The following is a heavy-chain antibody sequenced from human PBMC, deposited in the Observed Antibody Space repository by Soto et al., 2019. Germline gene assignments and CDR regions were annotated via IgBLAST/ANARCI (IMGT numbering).Heavy chain of an antibody. CDR3: ARSIAAPPYNCFDP. J-gene: IGHJ5*02. CDR1: GGSFSGYY. CDR2: INHSGST. D-gene: IGHD6-6*01. V-gene: IGHV4-34*01. Sequence: PSETLSLTCAVYGGSFSGYYWSWIRQPPGKGLEWIGEINHSGSTNYNPSLKSRVTISVDTSKNQFSLKLSSVTAADTAVYYCARSIAAPPYNCFDPWRQRTLVTVSS.